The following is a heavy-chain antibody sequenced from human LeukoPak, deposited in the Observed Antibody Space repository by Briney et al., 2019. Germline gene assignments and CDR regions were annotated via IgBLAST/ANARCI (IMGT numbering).Heavy chain of an antibody. CDR1: GFTFSSYA. D-gene: IGHD2-15*01. J-gene: IGHJ4*02. Sequence: GGSLRLSCAASGFTFSSYAMSRVRQAPGKGLEWVSAISGSGGSTYYADSVKGRFTISRDNSKNTLYLQMNSLRAEDTAVYYCATSFKLRLVAATYNFDYWGQGTLVTVSS. V-gene: IGHV3-23*01. CDR2: ISGSGGST. CDR3: ATSFKLRLVAATYNFDY.